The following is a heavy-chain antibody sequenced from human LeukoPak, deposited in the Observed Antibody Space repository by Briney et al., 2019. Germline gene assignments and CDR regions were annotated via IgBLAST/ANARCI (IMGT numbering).Heavy chain of an antibody. J-gene: IGHJ4*02. CDR2: ISSDSTYI. V-gene: IGHV3-21*01. Sequence: GGSLRLSCAASGFTFSSYEMNWVRQAPGKGLEWVSSISSDSTYINYADSVKGRFTISRDNAKNSLYLQMNCLRDEDTAVYYCARDYYGDYYFDFWGQGTLVTVSS. CDR1: GFTFSSYE. D-gene: IGHD4-17*01. CDR3: ARDYYGDYYFDF.